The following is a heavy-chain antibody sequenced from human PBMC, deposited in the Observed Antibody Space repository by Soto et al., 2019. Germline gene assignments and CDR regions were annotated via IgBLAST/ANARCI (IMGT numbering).Heavy chain of an antibody. CDR3: AKGLRVHDTNSFDP. CDR1: GFTFSSYA. Sequence: GGSLRLSCAASGFTFSSYAMSWVRQAPGKGLEWVSSISGSAGSTYYADSVKGRFTISRDNSKDTLYLQMNSLRDEDTAVYYCAKGLRVHDTNSFDPWGQGTLVTVSS. J-gene: IGHJ5*02. CDR2: ISGSAGST. D-gene: IGHD3-16*01. V-gene: IGHV3-23*01.